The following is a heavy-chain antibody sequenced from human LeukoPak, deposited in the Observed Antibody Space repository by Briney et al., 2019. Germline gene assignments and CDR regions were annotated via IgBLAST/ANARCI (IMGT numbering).Heavy chain of an antibody. D-gene: IGHD7-27*01. CDR3: AKDGGLWVSAHWGDS. Sequence: GGSLRLSCAASGSTFSSYTMSWVRQAPGKGLEWVSTITTSDGNTYYADSVKGRFTVSRDNSKNTLFLQMNSLRAEDPAVYYCAKDGGLWVSAHWGDSWGRGTLVTVSS. V-gene: IGHV3-23*01. CDR2: ITTSDGNT. CDR1: GSTFSSYT. J-gene: IGHJ4*02.